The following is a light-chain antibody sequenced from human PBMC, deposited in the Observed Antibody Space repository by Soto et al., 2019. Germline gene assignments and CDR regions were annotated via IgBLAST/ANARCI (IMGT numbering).Light chain of an antibody. CDR2: YDS. V-gene: IGLV3-21*04. CDR1: NIGSKS. J-gene: IGLJ1*01. Sequence: SYELTQPPSVSVAPGKTARITCGGNNIGSKSVHWYQQKPGQAPVLVIYYDSDRPSRIPERFSGSNSGNTATLTISSVEAGDEADYYCQVWDSSSDPRGVFGTGTKLTVL. CDR3: QVWDSSSDPRGV.